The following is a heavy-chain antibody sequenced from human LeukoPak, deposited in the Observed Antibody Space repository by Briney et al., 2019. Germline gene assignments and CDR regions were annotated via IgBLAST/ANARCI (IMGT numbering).Heavy chain of an antibody. Sequence: GGSLRLSCAASGFTFSSYAMHWVRQAPGKGLEYVSAISSNGGSTYYANPVKGRFTISRDNSKNTLYLQMGSLRAEDMAVYYCAREGCSGGSCYWFDPWGQGTLVTVSS. D-gene: IGHD2-15*01. V-gene: IGHV3-64*01. CDR2: ISSNGGST. J-gene: IGHJ5*02. CDR1: GFTFSSYA. CDR3: AREGCSGGSCYWFDP.